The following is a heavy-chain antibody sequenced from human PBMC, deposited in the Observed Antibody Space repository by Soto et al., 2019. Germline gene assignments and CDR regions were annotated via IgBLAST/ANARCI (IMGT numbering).Heavy chain of an antibody. CDR1: GFTFSSYG. J-gene: IGHJ4*02. V-gene: IGHV3-23*01. CDR3: AKDRRDQESGSFLY. CDR2: ISAAGGLT. Sequence: GGSLRLSCAASGFTFSSYGMHWVRQAPGKGLEWVAVISAAGGLTYYADSVKGRFTISRDNSKNTLYLQMNSLRAEDTAVHYCAKDRRDQESGSFLYWGQGTLVSVSS. D-gene: IGHD1-26*01.